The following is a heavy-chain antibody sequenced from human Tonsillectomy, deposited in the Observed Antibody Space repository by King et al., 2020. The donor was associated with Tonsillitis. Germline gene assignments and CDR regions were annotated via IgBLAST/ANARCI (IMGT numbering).Heavy chain of an antibody. CDR2: IYYSGST. V-gene: IGHV4-59*01. Sequence: QLQESGPGLVKPSETLSLTCTVSGGSISSYYWSWIRQPPGKGLEWIGYIYYSGSTNYNPSLKSRVTITVDTSKNQFSLKLSTVTAADTAVYYCARGGGDILTGSSVDYWGQRTLVTVSS. J-gene: IGHJ4*02. D-gene: IGHD3-9*01. CDR3: ARGGGDILTGSSVDY. CDR1: GGSISSYY.